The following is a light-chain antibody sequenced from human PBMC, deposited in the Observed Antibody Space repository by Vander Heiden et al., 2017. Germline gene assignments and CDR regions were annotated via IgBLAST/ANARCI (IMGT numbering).Light chain of an antibody. V-gene: IGLV3-1*01. CDR1: KLGDKY. CDR3: QAWDSSTVV. Sequence: SYELTQPPSVSVSPGQTASITCSGGKLGDKYACWYQQKPGQSPVLVIYKDSKRPSGIPERFSGSNTANTATLTISGTQAMDEADYYCQAWDSSTVVFGGGTKLTVL. CDR2: KDS. J-gene: IGLJ3*02.